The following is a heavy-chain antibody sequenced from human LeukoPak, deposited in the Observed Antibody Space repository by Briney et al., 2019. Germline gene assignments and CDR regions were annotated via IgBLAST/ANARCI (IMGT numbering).Heavy chain of an antibody. CDR1: GFTFTDHF. CDR3: AKDFNWGADY. V-gene: IGHV1-2*02. Sequence: ASVKVSCKASGFTFTDHFMHWVRQAPGQGLEWMGWINGNSGATFYAQKFQDRGTVTRDTSISTMYMELNRLTSDDTAVYFCAKDFNWGADYWGQGTLVAVSS. CDR2: INGNSGAT. D-gene: IGHD7-27*01. J-gene: IGHJ4*02.